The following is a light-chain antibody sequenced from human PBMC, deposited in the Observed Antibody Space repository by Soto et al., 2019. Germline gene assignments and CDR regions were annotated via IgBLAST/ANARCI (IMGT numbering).Light chain of an antibody. V-gene: IGLV7-43*01. CDR1: TGAVTSGYF. J-gene: IGLJ2*01. CDR2: STT. Sequence: QTVVTQEPSLTVSPGGTVTLTCAFSTGAVTSGYFLNWFQQKPGQAPRALIYSTTKKHSWTPARFSGSVVGGKGALTLSGVQPEDEAEYYCLLSYGAAVVFGGGTKLTVL. CDR3: LLSYGAAVV.